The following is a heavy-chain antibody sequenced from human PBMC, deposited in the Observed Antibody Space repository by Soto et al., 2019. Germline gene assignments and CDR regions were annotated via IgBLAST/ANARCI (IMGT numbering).Heavy chain of an antibody. V-gene: IGHV3-23*01. J-gene: IGHJ3*02. Sequence: EVQLLESGGGLVQPGGSLRFSCAASGFTFSSFAMSWVRQPPGKGLEWVSGFSGSGGGTYYADSMKGRFTISRDNSKNTLYLQMNSLRAEDTAVYYCAKAEAGNYGDVYDIWGRGTMVTVSS. D-gene: IGHD3-10*01. CDR2: FSGSGGGT. CDR1: GFTFSSFA. CDR3: AKAEAGNYGDVYDI.